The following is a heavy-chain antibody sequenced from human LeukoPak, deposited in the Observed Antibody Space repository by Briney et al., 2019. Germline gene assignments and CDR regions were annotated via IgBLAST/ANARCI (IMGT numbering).Heavy chain of an antibody. Sequence: ASVKVSCKASGYTFTSYDINWVRQATGQGLEWMGWMNPNSGNTGYAQKFQGRVTITKNTSISTAYMELSSLRSEDTAVYYCARGPAWEGTHYYFDYWGPGIMVTVSS. CDR1: GYTFTSYD. J-gene: IGHJ4*02. V-gene: IGHV1-8*03. CDR3: ARGPAWEGTHYYFDY. D-gene: IGHD1-26*01. CDR2: MNPNSGNT.